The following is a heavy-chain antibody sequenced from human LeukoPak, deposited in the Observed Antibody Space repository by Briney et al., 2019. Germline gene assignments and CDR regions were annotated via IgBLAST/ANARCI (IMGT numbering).Heavy chain of an antibody. D-gene: IGHD3-3*01. V-gene: IGHV3-21*01. Sequence: PGGSLRLSCAASGFTFSSYSMNWVRQAPGKGLEWVSSISSSSSYIYYADSVKGRFTISRDNAKNSLYLQMNSLRAEDTAVYYCARDHYDFWSGYSNWFDPWGQGTLVTVSS. CDR1: GFTFSSYS. CDR3: ARDHYDFWSGYSNWFDP. CDR2: ISSSSSYI. J-gene: IGHJ5*02.